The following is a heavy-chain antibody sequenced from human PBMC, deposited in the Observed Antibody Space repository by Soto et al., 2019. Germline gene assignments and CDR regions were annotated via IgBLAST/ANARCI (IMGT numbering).Heavy chain of an antibody. CDR1: GYSFTNYW. CDR2: IYPGDCDT. D-gene: IGHD1-26*01. V-gene: IGHV5-51*01. CDR3: ARQEGAPVLFYYGMDV. Sequence: GESLKIPCKGSGYSFTNYWIVWVRQMPGKGLEWMGIIYPGDCDTRYSPIFQGQVTISSDKSISAAYLQWSSLKASDTAMYYCARQEGAPVLFYYGMDVWGQGTTVTVSS. J-gene: IGHJ6*02.